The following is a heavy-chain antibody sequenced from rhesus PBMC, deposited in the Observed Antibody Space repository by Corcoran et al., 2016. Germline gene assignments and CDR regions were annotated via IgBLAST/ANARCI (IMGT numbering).Heavy chain of an antibody. CDR1: GGSVSGYW. CDR2: IRSGGST. J-gene: IGHJ2*01. V-gene: IGHV4-160*01. Sequence: QVQLQQWGEGLVKPSETLSLPFAVYGGSVSGYWWGWLRQPPGKGLEWVGRIRSGGSTNYNPSLKSRVTISIDTSKNQFSLKLSSVTAADTAVYYCARQGSGYFDIWGPGTPITISS. CDR3: ARQGSGYFDI. D-gene: IGHD5-42*01.